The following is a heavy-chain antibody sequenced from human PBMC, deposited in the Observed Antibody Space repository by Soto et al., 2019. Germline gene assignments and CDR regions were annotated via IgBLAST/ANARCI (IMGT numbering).Heavy chain of an antibody. J-gene: IGHJ4*02. D-gene: IGHD6-19*01. V-gene: IGHV1-69*13. CDR1: GGTYSSYT. CDR2: IIGIFGKT. CDR3: ARAPLGITVAPDY. Sequence: GASVKVSCKASGGTYSSYTFSWVRQAPGQGLQWMGGIIGIFGKTDYAQKFQGRLTIAADASTSTVYMELSSLTSEDTAVYYCARAPLGITVAPDYWGQGTLVTVSS.